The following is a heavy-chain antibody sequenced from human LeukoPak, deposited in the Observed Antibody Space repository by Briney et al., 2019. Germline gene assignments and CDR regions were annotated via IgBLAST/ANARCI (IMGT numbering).Heavy chain of an antibody. CDR3: AREGAAAGSFDY. V-gene: IGHV4-30-4*01. J-gene: IGHJ4*02. CDR1: GCSVSSGDYY. CDR2: IYYSGST. Sequence: SQTLSLTCTVSGCSVSSGDYYRSWIRQPPGKGLEWIGYIYYSGSTYYNPSLKSRVTISVDTSKNQFSLKLSSVTAADTAVYYCAREGAAAGSFDYWGQGTLVTVSS. D-gene: IGHD6-13*01.